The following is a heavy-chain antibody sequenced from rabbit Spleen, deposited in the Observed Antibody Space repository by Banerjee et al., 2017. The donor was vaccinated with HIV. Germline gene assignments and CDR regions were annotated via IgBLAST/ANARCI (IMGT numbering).Heavy chain of an antibody. D-gene: IGHD1-1*01. CDR3: ARDLVGVIGWNFYL. CDR1: GFSFSSSDY. V-gene: IGHV1S40*01. J-gene: IGHJ4*01. CDR2: IAGSSSGFT. Sequence: QSLEESGGGLVQPEGSLALTCKASGFSFSSSDYICWVRQAPGKGLEWISCIAGSSSGFTYSATWAKGRFTISRTSSTTVTLRMSSLTAADRATYFCARDLVGVIGWNFYLWGPGTLVTVS.